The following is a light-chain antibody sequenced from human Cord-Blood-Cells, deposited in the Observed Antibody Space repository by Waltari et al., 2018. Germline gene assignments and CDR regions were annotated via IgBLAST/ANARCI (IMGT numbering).Light chain of an antibody. CDR3: QQYYSTPLT. V-gene: IGKV4-1*01. CDR2: WAS. J-gene: IGKJ4*01. CDR1: PSVLYSSNNKNY. Sequence: DIVMTQSPDSLAVSLGERATLNCKSSPSVLYSSNNKNYLAWYQQKPGRPPKLLIYWASTRESGVPDRFSGSGSGTDFTLTISSLQAEDVAVYYCQQYYSTPLTFGGGTKVEIK.